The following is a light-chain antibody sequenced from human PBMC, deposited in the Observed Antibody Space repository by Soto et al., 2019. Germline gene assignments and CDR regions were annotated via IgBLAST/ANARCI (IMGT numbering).Light chain of an antibody. CDR3: QHYSSALRT. CDR2: DVS. V-gene: IGKV3-20*01. CDR1: QSVSSY. J-gene: IGKJ1*01. Sequence: EIGLTQSPGTLSLSPGERGTLSCMASQSVSSYLDWYQQRPGQAPRLLIYDVSSRATGIPDRFSGSGSGTDFTLTISRLEPEDFAVYYCQHYSSALRTFGQGTKVEIK.